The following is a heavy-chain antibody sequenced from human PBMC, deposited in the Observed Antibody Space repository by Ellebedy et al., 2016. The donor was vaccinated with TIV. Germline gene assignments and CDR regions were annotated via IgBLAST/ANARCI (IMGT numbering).Heavy chain of an antibody. CDR3: AREYDSSGYYSTYFED. D-gene: IGHD3-22*01. CDR2: ISYDGSNK. CDR1: GFTFSSYG. Sequence: GESLKISCAASGFTFSSYGMHWVRQAPGKGLEWVAVISYDGSNKYYADSVKGRFTISRDNSKNTLYLQMNSLRAEDTAVYYCAREYDSSGYYSTYFEDWGQGTLVTVSS. J-gene: IGHJ4*02. V-gene: IGHV3-30*03.